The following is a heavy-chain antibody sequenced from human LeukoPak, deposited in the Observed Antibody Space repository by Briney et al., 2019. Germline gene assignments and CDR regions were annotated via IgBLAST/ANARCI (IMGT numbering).Heavy chain of an antibody. Sequence: SETLSLTCAVYGGSFSGYYWSWIRQPPGKGLEWIGEINHSGSTNYNPSLKSRVTISVDTSKNQFSLKLSSVTAADTAVYYYARRPLGYCSGGSCYFDYWGQGTLVTVSS. CDR3: ARRPLGYCSGGSCYFDY. J-gene: IGHJ4*02. CDR1: GGSFSGYY. CDR2: INHSGST. D-gene: IGHD2-15*01. V-gene: IGHV4-34*01.